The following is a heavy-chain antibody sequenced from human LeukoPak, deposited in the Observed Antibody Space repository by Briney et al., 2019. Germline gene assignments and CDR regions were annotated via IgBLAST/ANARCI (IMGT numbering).Heavy chain of an antibody. CDR3: AILSGDIIATSGA. CDR1: GFTFSSYA. CDR2: ISGSGGSP. J-gene: IGHJ5*02. Sequence: GGSLRLSCAASGFTFSSYAMSWVRQAPGKGLEWVSTISGSGGSPYYADSVKGRFTISRDNSKNTLYLQMNSLRAEDTAVYYCAILSGDIIATSGAWGQGTLVTVSS. D-gene: IGHD5-12*01. V-gene: IGHV3-23*01.